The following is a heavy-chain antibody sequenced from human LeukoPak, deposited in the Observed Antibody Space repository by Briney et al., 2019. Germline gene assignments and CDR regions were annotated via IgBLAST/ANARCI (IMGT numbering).Heavy chain of an antibody. Sequence: GGSLRLSCAASGFTFDDYAMHWVRQAPGKGLEWVSLISGDGGSTYYADSVKGRFTISRDNSKNSLYLQMNSLRTEDTALYYCAKDIGASGDSWSGPPPGYFDYWGQGTLVTVSS. CDR3: AKDIGASGDSWSGPPPGYFDY. CDR1: GFTFDDYA. J-gene: IGHJ4*02. CDR2: ISGDGGST. D-gene: IGHD3-3*01. V-gene: IGHV3-43*02.